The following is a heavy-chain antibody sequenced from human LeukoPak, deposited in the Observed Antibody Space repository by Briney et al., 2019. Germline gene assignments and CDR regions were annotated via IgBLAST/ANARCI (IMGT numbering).Heavy chain of an antibody. D-gene: IGHD2-2*01. J-gene: IGHJ3*02. V-gene: IGHV3-72*01. CDR3: ARVRYCSSTTCRGAFDI. CDR1: GFTFSDHY. CDR2: TRNKANSYTT. Sequence: GGSLRLSCAASGFTFSDHYMDWVRQAPGKGLEWVGRTRNKANSYTTEYAASVKDRFTISRDDSEKSLYLQMNSLKTEDTAVYYCARVRYCSSTTCRGAFDIWGQGTMVTVSS.